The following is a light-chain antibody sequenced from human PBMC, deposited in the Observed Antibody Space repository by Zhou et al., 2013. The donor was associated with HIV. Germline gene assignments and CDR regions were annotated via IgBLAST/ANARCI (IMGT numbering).Light chain of an antibody. J-gene: IGKJ4*01. V-gene: IGKV1-39*01. CDR2: AAS. CDR3: QQGYTTLT. Sequence: DIQMTQSPSSLSASVGDRVTITCRASQTIRSYLNWYQQKPGKAPKLLIYAASNLQSGVPSRFSGSGSGTDFTLTISSLQPEDFATYYCQQGYTTLTFGGGTKVEIK. CDR1: QTIRSY.